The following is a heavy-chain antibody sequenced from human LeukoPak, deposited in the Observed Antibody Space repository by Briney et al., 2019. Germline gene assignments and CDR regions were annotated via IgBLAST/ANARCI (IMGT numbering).Heavy chain of an antibody. D-gene: IGHD6-13*01. CDR3: AKMQGMAASGDIPY. V-gene: IGHV3-30*02. CDR2: IRYDGTNE. Sequence: GGSLRLSCTASGFIFSNYGMHWVRQAPGRGLEWVAFIRYDGTNENYADSVKGRFTISRDNSKNTLYLQMGSLRSDDTAMYYCAKMQGMAASGDIPYWGQGTLVTVSS. CDR1: GFIFSNYG. J-gene: IGHJ4*02.